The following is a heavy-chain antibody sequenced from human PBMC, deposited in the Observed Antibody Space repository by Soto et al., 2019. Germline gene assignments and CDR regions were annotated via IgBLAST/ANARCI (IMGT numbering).Heavy chain of an antibody. D-gene: IGHD6-13*01. J-gene: IGHJ4*02. CDR2: IDTSGHST. V-gene: IGHV3-74*01. CDR1: GFVFTNFW. CDR3: AKDSWYFDL. Sequence: GSLRLSCEASGFVFTNFWMHWGRHVPGKGLVWVARIDTSGHSTNYAESVKGRFTISRDNAKNTVSLQMNSLRVEDTGVYYCAKDSWYFDLWSQGSQVTVSS.